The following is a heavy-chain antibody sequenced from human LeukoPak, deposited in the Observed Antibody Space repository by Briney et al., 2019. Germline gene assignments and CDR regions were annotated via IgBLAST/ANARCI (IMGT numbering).Heavy chain of an antibody. D-gene: IGHD5-12*01. V-gene: IGHV3-23*01. CDR2: ISDDSSFT. CDR1: GLVFGKYA. CDR3: AKGRCSGPGCDSFDY. Sequence: GGSLRLSCAASGLVFGKYAMAWVRQAPGKGLECVAIISDDSSFTYYLDSVKGRSTIFRDNSKNTLYLHMNSLKAEDTAVYYCAKGRCSGPGCDSFDYWGQGTLVTVSS. J-gene: IGHJ4*02.